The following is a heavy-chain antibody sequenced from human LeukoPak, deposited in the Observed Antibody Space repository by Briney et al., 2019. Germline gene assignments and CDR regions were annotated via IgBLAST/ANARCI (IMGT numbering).Heavy chain of an antibody. V-gene: IGHV4-34*01. Sequence: SETLSLTCAVYGGSSSGYYWSWIRQPPGKGLEWIGEINHSGSTNYNPSLKSRVTISVDTSKNQFSLKLSSVTAADTAVYYCARGRPEGSGWYRPYYYVDVWGKGTTVTVSS. CDR3: ARGRPEGSGWYRPYYYVDV. CDR1: GGSSSGYY. D-gene: IGHD6-19*01. J-gene: IGHJ6*03. CDR2: INHSGST.